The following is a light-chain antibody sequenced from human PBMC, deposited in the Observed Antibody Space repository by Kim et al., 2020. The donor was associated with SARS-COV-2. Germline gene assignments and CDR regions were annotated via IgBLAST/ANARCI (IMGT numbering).Light chain of an antibody. V-gene: IGKV4-1*01. CDR1: QSVLYSSNNKNY. Sequence: DIVMTQSPDSLAVSLGERATINCKSSQSVLYSSNNKNYLTWYQQKPGQPPRLLIHWASTRESGVPDRFSGSGSGTDFAITISSLQAEDVAVYYCQQFYSTPPTFGQGTKVDIK. CDR3: QQFYSTPPT. CDR2: WAS. J-gene: IGKJ1*01.